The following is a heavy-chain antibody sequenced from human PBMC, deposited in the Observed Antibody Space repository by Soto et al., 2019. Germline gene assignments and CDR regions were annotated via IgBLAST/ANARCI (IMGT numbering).Heavy chain of an antibody. Sequence: PGGSLRLSCAASGFTFSSYGMHWVRQAPGKGLEWVAVISYDGSNKYYVDSVKGRFTISRDNSKNTLYLQMNSLRAEDTAVYYCAKDPTSIGVAGTYFDYWGQGTLVTVSS. CDR3: AKDPTSIGVAGTYFDY. CDR1: GFTFSSYG. CDR2: ISYDGSNK. D-gene: IGHD6-19*01. V-gene: IGHV3-30*18. J-gene: IGHJ4*02.